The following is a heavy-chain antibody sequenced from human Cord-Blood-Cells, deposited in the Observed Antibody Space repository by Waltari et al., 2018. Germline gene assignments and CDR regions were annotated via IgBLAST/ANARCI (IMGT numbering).Heavy chain of an antibody. CDR3: ATGDGKFDP. Sequence: EVQLVQSGAEVKKPVATVKISCKVSGYTFTDYYMHWVQQAPGKGLEWVGQVNGEVCGGLGGVDAKGGERIYAEKFQGRETRTADTTTDTAYMGRRSVGAEARAGYHCATGDGKFDPWGQGTLVTVSS. CDR1: GYTFTDYY. V-gene: IGHV1-69-2*01. J-gene: IGHJ5*02. CDR2: VDAKGGER.